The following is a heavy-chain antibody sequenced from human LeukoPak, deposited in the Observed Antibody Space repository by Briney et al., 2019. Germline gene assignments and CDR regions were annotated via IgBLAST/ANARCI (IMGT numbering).Heavy chain of an antibody. CDR1: GYTFTSYG. J-gene: IGHJ4*02. D-gene: IGHD3-10*01. V-gene: IGHV1-18*01. CDR3: ARVALKYYYGSRPTAPYYFDY. Sequence: ASVKVSCKASGYTFTSYGISWVRQAPGQGLEWMEWISAYNGNTNYEQKLQGRVTMTTDTSTSTAYMELRSLRSDDTAVYYCARVALKYYYGSRPTAPYYFDYWGQGTLVTVSS. CDR2: ISAYNGNT.